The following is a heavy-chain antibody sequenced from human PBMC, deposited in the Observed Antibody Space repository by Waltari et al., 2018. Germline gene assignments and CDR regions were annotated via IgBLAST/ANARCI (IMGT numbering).Heavy chain of an antibody. V-gene: IGHV3-23*03. D-gene: IGHD6-19*01. Sequence: EVQLLESGGGLVQPGGSLSLSCAASGFTFSSYPMTWARLAPGQGLEWVSVIYSGGSTYYADSVKGRFTISRDNSKNTLYLQMNSLRAEDTAVYYCAKSPREVWAVAGSYYFDYWGQGTLVTVSS. J-gene: IGHJ4*02. CDR3: AKSPREVWAVAGSYYFDY. CDR2: IYSGGST. CDR1: GFTFSSYP.